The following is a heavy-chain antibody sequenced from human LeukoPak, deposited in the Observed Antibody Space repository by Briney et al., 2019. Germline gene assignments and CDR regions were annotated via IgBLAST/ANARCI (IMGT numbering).Heavy chain of an antibody. CDR2: IWSDGSNK. D-gene: IGHD6-19*01. CDR3: ARDRYSSGWYTFGY. J-gene: IGHJ4*02. V-gene: IGHV3-33*01. Sequence: GGSLRLSCAASGFTFNIYGMHWVRQAPGKGLEWVAVIWSDGSNKYYADSVKGRFTISRDNSKNTLYLQMNSLRAEDTAVYYCARDRYSSGWYTFGYWGQGTLVTVSS. CDR1: GFTFNIYG.